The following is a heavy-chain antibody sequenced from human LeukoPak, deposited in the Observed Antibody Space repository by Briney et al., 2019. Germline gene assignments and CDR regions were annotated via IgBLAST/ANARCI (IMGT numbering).Heavy chain of an antibody. Sequence: TGGSLRLSCAASGFTFSIYAMSWLRQAPGKGLEWVSAISGSGGSTYYADSVKGWFTISRDNSKITLYLQMNSLRAEDTAVYYCAKSPKDVVVPAASNWFDPWGQGTLVTVSS. V-gene: IGHV3-23*01. D-gene: IGHD2-2*01. CDR2: ISGSGGST. J-gene: IGHJ5*02. CDR1: GFTFSIYA. CDR3: AKSPKDVVVPAASNWFDP.